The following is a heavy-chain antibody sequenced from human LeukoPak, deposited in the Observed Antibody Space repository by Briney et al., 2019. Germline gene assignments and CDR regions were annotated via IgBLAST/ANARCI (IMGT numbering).Heavy chain of an antibody. Sequence: PGGSLRLSCAASGFTFSNYEMNWVRQAPGKGLEGVSWISGTGTILYADSVKGRFTISRDNAKNSLYLQMNSLRAEDTAVYYCARRGGLDSWGQGAQVTVSP. CDR1: GFTFSNYE. V-gene: IGHV3-48*03. D-gene: IGHD5-12*01. J-gene: IGHJ4*02. CDR3: ARRGGLDS. CDR2: ISGTGTI.